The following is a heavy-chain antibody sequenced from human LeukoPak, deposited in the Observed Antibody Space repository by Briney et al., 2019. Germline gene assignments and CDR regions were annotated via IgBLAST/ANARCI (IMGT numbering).Heavy chain of an antibody. V-gene: IGHV1-18*01. D-gene: IGHD3-16*02. CDR1: GYTFTSYG. J-gene: IGHJ3*02. Sequence: ASVKVSCKASGYTFTSYGISWVRQAPGQGLECMGWISAYNGNTNYAQKLQGRVTMTTDTSTSTAYMELRSLRSDDTAVYYCAASIMITFGGVIVDDAFDIWGQGTMVTVSS. CDR2: ISAYNGNT. CDR3: AASIMITFGGVIVDDAFDI.